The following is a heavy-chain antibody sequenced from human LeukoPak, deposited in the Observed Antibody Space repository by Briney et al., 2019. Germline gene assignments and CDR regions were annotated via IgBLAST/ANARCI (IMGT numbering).Heavy chain of an antibody. V-gene: IGHV3-48*04. J-gene: IGHJ6*03. Sequence: GGSLRLSCAASGFTFSSYSMNWVRQAPGKGLEWVSYISSSSSTIYYADSVKGRFTISRDNAKNSRYLQMNSLRAEDTAVYYCARDGSDISGYLYYYYYMDVWGKGTTVTVSS. CDR1: GFTFSSYS. CDR3: ARDGSDISGYLYYYYYMDV. D-gene: IGHD3-22*01. CDR2: ISSSSSTI.